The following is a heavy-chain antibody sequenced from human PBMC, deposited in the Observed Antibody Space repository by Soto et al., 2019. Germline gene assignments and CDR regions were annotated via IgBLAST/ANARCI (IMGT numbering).Heavy chain of an antibody. J-gene: IGHJ4*02. Sequence: QVQLVESGGGVVQPGRSLRLSCAASGFTFSSYGMHWVRQAPGKGLEWVAVIWYDGSNKYYADSVKGRFTISRDNSKNPLYLQMNSLRAEDTAVYYCARARIPTYYYDSSGSEGAFDYWGQGTLVTVSS. D-gene: IGHD3-22*01. CDR1: GFTFSSYG. V-gene: IGHV3-33*01. CDR3: ARARIPTYYYDSSGSEGAFDY. CDR2: IWYDGSNK.